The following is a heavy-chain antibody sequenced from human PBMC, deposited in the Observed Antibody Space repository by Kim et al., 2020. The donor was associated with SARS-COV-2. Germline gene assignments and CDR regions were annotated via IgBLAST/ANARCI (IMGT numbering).Heavy chain of an antibody. CDR2: INTNTGNP. CDR3: ARDGETYYDILTGYLWKSNEQLPGEGFDY. CDR1: GYTFTSYA. V-gene: IGHV7-4-1*02. Sequence: ASVKVSCKASGYTFTSYAMNWVRQAPGQGLEWMGWINTNTGNPTYAQGFTGRFVFSLDTSVSTAYLQISSLKAEDTAVYYCARDGETYYDILTGYLWKSNEQLPGEGFDYWGQGTLVTVSS. J-gene: IGHJ4*02. D-gene: IGHD3-9*01.